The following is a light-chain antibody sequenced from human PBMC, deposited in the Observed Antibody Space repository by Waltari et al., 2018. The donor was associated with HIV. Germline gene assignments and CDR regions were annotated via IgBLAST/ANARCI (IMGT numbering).Light chain of an antibody. CDR1: SSNIGSNT. CDR3: AAWDDSLNYV. Sequence: QSVLTQPPSASRTPGQRVTISCSGSSSNIGSNTVNWYQQLPGTAPKLLIYSNNQRPSGVPDRFSGSKSGTSASLAISGLQSEDEADYYCAAWDDSLNYVFGTGTKVTVL. CDR2: SNN. V-gene: IGLV1-44*01. J-gene: IGLJ1*01.